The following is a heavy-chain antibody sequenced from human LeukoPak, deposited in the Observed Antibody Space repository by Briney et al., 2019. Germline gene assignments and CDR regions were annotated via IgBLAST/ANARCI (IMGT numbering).Heavy chain of an antibody. D-gene: IGHD2-15*01. CDR3: AKQEVAAPDCSGGSCYADL. Sequence: RGSLRLSCAASGFTFSSYGMHWVRQAPGKGLEWVAVISYDGSNKYYADSVKGRFTISRDNSKNTLYLQMNSLRAEDTAVYYCAKQEVAAPDCSGGSCYADLWGQGTLVTVSS. J-gene: IGHJ5*02. CDR1: GFTFSSYG. V-gene: IGHV3-30*18. CDR2: ISYDGSNK.